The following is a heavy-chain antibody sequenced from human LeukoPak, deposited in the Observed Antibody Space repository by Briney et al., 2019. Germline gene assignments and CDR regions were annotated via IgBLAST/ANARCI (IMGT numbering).Heavy chain of an antibody. CDR2: IYYSGST. CDR3: ARKGPQWYFDL. Sequence: PSETLSLTCNVSGGSISSYYWSWIRQPPGKGLEWIGYIYYSGSTNYNPSLRSRVTISVDTSKDQVSLKLSSVTAADTAVYYCARKGPQWYFDLWGRGTLVTVSS. CDR1: GGSISSYY. V-gene: IGHV4-59*08. J-gene: IGHJ2*01.